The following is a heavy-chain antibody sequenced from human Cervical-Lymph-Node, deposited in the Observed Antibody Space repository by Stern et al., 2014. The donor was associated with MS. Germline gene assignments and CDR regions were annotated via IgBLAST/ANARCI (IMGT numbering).Heavy chain of an antibody. CDR3: ARERHSMDV. V-gene: IGHV1-2*02. J-gene: IGHJ6*02. Sequence: VQLLESGAEVKKPGASVKVSCKASGYSFTAYYMHWVRQDPGQGLEWMGWIDPNSGGTKSAQNFQGRVTMTRDTSISTFYMELSGLTSDDTAVFYCARERHSMDVWGQGTTVTVSS. CDR1: GYSFTAYY. CDR2: IDPNSGGT.